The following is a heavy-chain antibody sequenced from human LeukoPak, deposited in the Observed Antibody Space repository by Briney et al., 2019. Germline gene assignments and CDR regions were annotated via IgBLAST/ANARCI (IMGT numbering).Heavy chain of an antibody. CDR1: GGSFSGYY. D-gene: IGHD3-3*01. Sequence: SGTLSLTCAVYGGSFSGYYWSWIRQPPGKGLEWIGEINHSGSTNYNPSLKSRVTISVDTSKNQFSLKLSSVTAADTAVYYCARLGRFLHYFDYWGQGTLVTVSS. CDR2: INHSGST. J-gene: IGHJ4*02. CDR3: ARLGRFLHYFDY. V-gene: IGHV4-34*01.